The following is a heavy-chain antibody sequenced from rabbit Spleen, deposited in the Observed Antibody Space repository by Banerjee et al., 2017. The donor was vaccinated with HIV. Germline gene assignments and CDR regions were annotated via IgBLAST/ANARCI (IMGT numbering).Heavy chain of an antibody. J-gene: IGHJ4*01. V-gene: IGHV1S45*01. CDR1: GFSFNSGYD. D-gene: IGHD1-1*01. CDR2: AYAGSSGGT. Sequence: QEQLVESGGGLVQPEGSLTLTCTASGFSFNSGYDMCWVRQAPGKGLEWVACAYAGSSGGTYSATWAKGRFTISKTSSTTVTLQMTSLTAADTATYFCARDLTDIIGWNFGWWGPGTLVTVS. CDR3: ARDLTDIIGWNFGW.